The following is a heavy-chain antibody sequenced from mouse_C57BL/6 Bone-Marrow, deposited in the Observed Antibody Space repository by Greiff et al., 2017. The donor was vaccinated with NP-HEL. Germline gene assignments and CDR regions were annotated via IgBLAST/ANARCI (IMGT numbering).Heavy chain of an antibody. Sequence: EVQLVESGPVLVKPGASVKMSCKASGYTFTDYYMNWVKQSHGKSLEWIGVINPYNGGTSYNQKFKGKATLTVDKSSSTAYMELNSLTSEDSAVYYCARTLLYYDYEDYWGQGTTLTVSS. J-gene: IGHJ2*01. D-gene: IGHD2-4*01. CDR2: INPYNGGT. CDR1: GYTFTDYY. CDR3: ARTLLYYDYEDY. V-gene: IGHV1-19*01.